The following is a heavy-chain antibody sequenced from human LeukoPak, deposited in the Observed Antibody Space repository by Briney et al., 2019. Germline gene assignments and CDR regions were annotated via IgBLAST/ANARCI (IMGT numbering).Heavy chain of an antibody. Sequence: ASVKVSCKASGYTFTTFGFTWVRQAPGQGLEWLGWISTYNSNINYAQNFQDRLTLPTDTSTNTAYMELSSLRFDDTAIYYCARGRLPADAFDVWGQGTLVTVSS. CDR1: GYTFTTFG. CDR2: ISTYNSNI. J-gene: IGHJ3*01. D-gene: IGHD2-2*01. V-gene: IGHV1-18*01. CDR3: ARGRLPADAFDV.